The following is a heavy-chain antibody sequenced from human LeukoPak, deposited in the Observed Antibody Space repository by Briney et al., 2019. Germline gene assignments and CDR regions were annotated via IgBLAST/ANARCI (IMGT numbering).Heavy chain of an antibody. D-gene: IGHD6-19*01. J-gene: IGHJ4*02. CDR2: ISYDGSNK. CDR1: GFTFSSYA. Sequence: GGSLRLSCAASGFTFSSYAMHWVRQAPGKGLEWVAVISYDGSNKYYADSVKGRFTISRDNTKNTLYLQMNSLRAEDTAVYYCARDPRQYSSDLQPLFDYWGQGTLVTVSS. V-gene: IGHV3-30*04. CDR3: ARDPRQYSSDLQPLFDY.